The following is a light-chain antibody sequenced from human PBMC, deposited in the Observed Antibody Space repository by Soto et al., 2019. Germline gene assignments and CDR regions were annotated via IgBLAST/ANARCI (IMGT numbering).Light chain of an antibody. CDR3: TSYTSTSNFYV. J-gene: IGLJ1*01. V-gene: IGLV2-18*02. Sequence: QSVLTQPPSVSGSPGQSVTISCTGTGSDVGGYNRVSWYQQRPGTAPKIMIYEVSNRPSGVPDRFSGSKSGNTASLAISGLQAEDDADYYCTSYTSTSNFYVFGSGTKVTV. CDR1: GSDVGGYNR. CDR2: EVS.